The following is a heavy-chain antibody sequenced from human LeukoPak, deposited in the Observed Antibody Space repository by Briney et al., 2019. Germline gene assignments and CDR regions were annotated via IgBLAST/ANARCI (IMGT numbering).Heavy chain of an antibody. CDR3: AIRSGPPPQN. CDR1: GFTFSSYA. CDR2: ISGSGGNT. V-gene: IGHV3-23*01. Sequence: GGSLRLSCAASGFTFSSYAMSWVRQAPGKGLEWASTISGSGGNTYYADSVKGRFTISRDNSKNTLYLQMISLGVEDTAVYYCAIRSGPPPQNWGQGTLVTVSS. J-gene: IGHJ4*02. D-gene: IGHD4-17*01.